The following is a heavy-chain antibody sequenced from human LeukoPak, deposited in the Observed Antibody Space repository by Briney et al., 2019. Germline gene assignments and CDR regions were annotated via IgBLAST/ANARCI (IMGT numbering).Heavy chain of an antibody. V-gene: IGHV4-59*01. D-gene: IGHD1-7*01. J-gene: IGHJ5*02. CDR2: IYYNGNT. CDR3: ARESEYNWNYRWFDP. Sequence: SETLSLTCTVSGGSISSYYWSWIRQSPGKGLEWIGYIYYNGNTNYNPSLESRVTISVDTSKNQFSLKLSSVTAADTAVYYCARESEYNWNYRWFDPWGQGTLVTVSS. CDR1: GGSISSYY.